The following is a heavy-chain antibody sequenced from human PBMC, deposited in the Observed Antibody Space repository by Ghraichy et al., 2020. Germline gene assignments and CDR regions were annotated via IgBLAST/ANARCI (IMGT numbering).Heavy chain of an antibody. D-gene: IGHD1-26*01. CDR1: GGSISSYY. V-gene: IGHV4-59*01. J-gene: IGHJ4*02. Sequence: SETLSLTCTVSGGSISSYYWSWIRQPPGKGLEWIGYIYYSGSTNYNPSLKSRVTISVDTSKNQFSLKLSSVTAADTAVYYCVRRGSASYPFDYWGQGTLVTVSS. CDR2: IYYSGST. CDR3: VRRGSASYPFDY.